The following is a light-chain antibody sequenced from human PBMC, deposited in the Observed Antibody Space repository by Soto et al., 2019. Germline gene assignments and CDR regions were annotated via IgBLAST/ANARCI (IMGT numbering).Light chain of an antibody. CDR3: SSFTDGNNFV. J-gene: IGLJ1*01. V-gene: IGLV2-8*01. CDR1: SSDIGGYNS. Sequence: HSALTQSPSASGSPGQSVTISCTGTSSDIGGYNSVSWYQQHPGKAPKVMIYDVTKRPSGVPDRFSGSKSGNTASLTVSALQAEDEADYYCSSFTDGNNFVFGTGTKVTV. CDR2: DVT.